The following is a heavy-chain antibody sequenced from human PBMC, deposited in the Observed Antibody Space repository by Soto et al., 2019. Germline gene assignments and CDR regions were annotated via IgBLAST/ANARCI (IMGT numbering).Heavy chain of an antibody. CDR1: GFTFNNAW. D-gene: IGHD2-15*01. CDR3: TAVYFRGADCDSSHY. J-gene: IGHJ4*02. Sequence: VHLVESGGGLVKPGESLRLSCAASGFTFNNAWMNWVRQAPGKGLEWVGRIKSYSAGGTTDCAAPLKGRFTISRDESRDTPYLQLNSLKPEDAAVYYCTAVYFRGADCDSSHYWGQGTLGTVSS. V-gene: IGHV3-15*07. CDR2: IKSYSAGGTT.